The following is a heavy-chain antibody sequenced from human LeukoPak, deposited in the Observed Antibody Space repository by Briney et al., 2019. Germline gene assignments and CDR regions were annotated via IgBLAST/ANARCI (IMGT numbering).Heavy chain of an antibody. D-gene: IGHD2-2*01. J-gene: IGHJ4*02. CDR2: INPNDGDT. CDR3: ARANFLYCSSTTCLFDY. V-gene: IGHV1-2*02. Sequence: ASVKVSCKASGYTFTDYYMHWVRQAPGQGFEWMGWINPNDGDTNYAQKFQGRVTMTRDTSSSTAHMEVSRLRSDDTAVYYCARANFLYCSSTTCLFDYWGQGTLVTVSS. CDR1: GYTFTDYY.